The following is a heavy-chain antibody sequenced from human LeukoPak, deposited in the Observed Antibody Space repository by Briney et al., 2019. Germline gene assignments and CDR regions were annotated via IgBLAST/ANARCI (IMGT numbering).Heavy chain of an antibody. J-gene: IGHJ5*02. V-gene: IGHV1-69*05. CDR1: GGTFSSYA. D-gene: IGHD6-19*01. Sequence: SVKVSCKASGGTFSSYAISWVRQAPGQGLEWMGGIIPIFGTANYAQKLQGRVTMTTDTSTSTAYMELRSLRSDDTAVYYCARSPTAVAGTRERRWFDPWGQGTLVTVSS. CDR2: IIPIFGTA. CDR3: ARSPTAVAGTRERRWFDP.